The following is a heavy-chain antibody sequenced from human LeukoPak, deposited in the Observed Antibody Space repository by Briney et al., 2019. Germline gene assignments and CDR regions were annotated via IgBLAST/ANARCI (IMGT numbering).Heavy chain of an antibody. CDR1: GFTFSDYY. CDR2: ISSSGSTI. Sequence: GGSLRLSCAASGFTFSDYYMSWIRQAPGKGLEWVSYISSSGSTIYYADSVKGRFTISRDNAKNSLYLQMNSLRAEDTAVYYCAKDRDPYYDTSGYSYFDYWGQGTLVTVSS. V-gene: IGHV3-11*04. D-gene: IGHD3-22*01. CDR3: AKDRDPYYDTSGYSYFDY. J-gene: IGHJ4*02.